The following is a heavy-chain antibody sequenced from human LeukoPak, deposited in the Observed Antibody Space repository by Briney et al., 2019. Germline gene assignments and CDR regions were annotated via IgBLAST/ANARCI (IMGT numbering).Heavy chain of an antibody. CDR3: ARDENIVATIGGYFDY. J-gene: IGHJ4*02. CDR1: GFTFSSYA. Sequence: GGSLRLSCAASGFTFSSYAMHWVRQAPGKGLEWVAVISYDGSNKYYADSVKGRFTISRDNSKNTLYLQMNSLRAEDTAVYYCARDENIVATIGGYFDYWGQGTLVTVSS. D-gene: IGHD5-12*01. V-gene: IGHV3-30*04. CDR2: ISYDGSNK.